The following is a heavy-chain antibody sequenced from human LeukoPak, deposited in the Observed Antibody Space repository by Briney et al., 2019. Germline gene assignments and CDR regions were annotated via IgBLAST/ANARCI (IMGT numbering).Heavy chain of an antibody. CDR2: ISYDGSNK. Sequence: SCKAFGYTFTSNYMHWVRQAPGKGLEGVAVISYDGSNKYYADSVKGRFTISRDNSKNTLYLQMNSLRAEDTAVYYCAKAGYSYGYHFDYWGQGTLVTVSS. CDR1: GYTFTSNY. D-gene: IGHD5-18*01. V-gene: IGHV3-30*18. CDR3: AKAGYSYGYHFDY. J-gene: IGHJ4*02.